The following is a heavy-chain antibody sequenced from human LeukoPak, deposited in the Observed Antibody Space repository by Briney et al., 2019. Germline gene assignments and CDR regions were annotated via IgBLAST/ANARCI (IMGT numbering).Heavy chain of an antibody. CDR1: GFTFSSYA. J-gene: IGHJ4*02. Sequence: PGRFLRLSCAASGFTFSSYAMHWVRQAPGKGLEWVAVISYDGSNKYYADSVKGRFTISRDNSKNTLYLQMNSLRAEDTAVYYCARDGRDTAMVTPGYWGQGTLVTVSS. V-gene: IGHV3-30*04. D-gene: IGHD5-18*01. CDR3: ARDGRDTAMVTPGY. CDR2: ISYDGSNK.